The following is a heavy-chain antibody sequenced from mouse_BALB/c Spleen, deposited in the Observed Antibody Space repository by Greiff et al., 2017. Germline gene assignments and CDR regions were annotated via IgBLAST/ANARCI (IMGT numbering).Heavy chain of an antibody. CDR2: IWAGGST. Sequence: VKLMESGPGLVAPSQSLSITCTVSGFSLTSYGVHWVRQPPGKGLEWLGVIWAGGSTNYNSALMSRLSISKDNSKSQVFLKMNSLQTDDTAMYYCAPDLGRGAMDYWGQGTSVTVSS. J-gene: IGHJ4*01. V-gene: IGHV2-9*02. D-gene: IGHD4-1*01. CDR1: GFSLTSYG. CDR3: APDLGRGAMDY.